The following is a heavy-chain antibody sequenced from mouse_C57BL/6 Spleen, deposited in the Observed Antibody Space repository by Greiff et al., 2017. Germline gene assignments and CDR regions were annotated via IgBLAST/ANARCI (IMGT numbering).Heavy chain of an antibody. Sequence: QVQLKESGAELVRPGASVTLSCKASGYTFTDYEMHWVKQTPVHGLEWIGAIDPETGGTAYNQKFKGKAILTADKSSSTAYMELRSLTSEDSAVYYCTRITTVPQAGFAYWGQGTLVTVSA. V-gene: IGHV1-15*01. CDR1: GYTFTDYE. CDR3: TRITTVPQAGFAY. CDR2: IDPETGGT. J-gene: IGHJ3*01. D-gene: IGHD1-1*01.